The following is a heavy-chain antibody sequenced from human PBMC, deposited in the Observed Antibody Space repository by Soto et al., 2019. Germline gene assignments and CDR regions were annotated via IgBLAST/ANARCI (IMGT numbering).Heavy chain of an antibody. D-gene: IGHD3-10*01. Sequence: SVEVSCKXSGGTFSSYAISWVRQAPGQGLEWMGGIIPIFGTANYAQKFQGRVTITADESTSTAYMELSSLRSEDTAVYYCARERRLLWFGESPRWFDPWGQGTLVTVSS. CDR1: GGTFSSYA. J-gene: IGHJ5*02. CDR3: ARERRLLWFGESPRWFDP. CDR2: IIPIFGTA. V-gene: IGHV1-69*13.